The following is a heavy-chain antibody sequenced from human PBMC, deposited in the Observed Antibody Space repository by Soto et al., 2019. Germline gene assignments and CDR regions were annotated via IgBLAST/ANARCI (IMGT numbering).Heavy chain of an antibody. J-gene: IGHJ4*02. D-gene: IGHD2-2*01. CDR2: IIPIFGTA. CDR1: GGTFSSYA. V-gene: IGHV1-69*13. Sequence: SVKVSCKASGGTFSSYAISWVRQAPGQGLEWMGGIIPIFGTANYAQKFQGRVTITADESTSTAYMELSSLRSEDTAVYYCARIRDCISTSCYGEFDYWGQGILVTVSS. CDR3: ARIRDCISTSCYGEFDY.